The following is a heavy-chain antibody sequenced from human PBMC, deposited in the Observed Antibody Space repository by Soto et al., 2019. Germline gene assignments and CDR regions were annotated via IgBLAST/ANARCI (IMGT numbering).Heavy chain of an antibody. CDR2: IRDDGSNK. Sequence: PGGSLRLSCAASGFTFSSYGMHWVRQAPGKGLEWVSAIRDDGSNKYYADSVKGRFTISRDNSKNTLYLQMNSLRAEDTAVYYCAHSGYDYADYWGQGTLVTVSS. V-gene: IGHV3-33*08. D-gene: IGHD5-12*01. CDR3: AHSGYDYADY. CDR1: GFTFSSYG. J-gene: IGHJ4*02.